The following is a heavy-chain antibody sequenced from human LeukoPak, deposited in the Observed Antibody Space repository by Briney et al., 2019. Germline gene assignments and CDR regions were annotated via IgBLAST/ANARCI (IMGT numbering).Heavy chain of an antibody. CDR3: AKDLAPVGATHFDY. J-gene: IGHJ4*02. CDR1: GFTFSSYA. Sequence: PGGSLRLSCAASGFTFSSYAMSWVRQAPGKGLEWVSAISGSGGSTYYADSVKGRFIISRDNSKNTLYLQMNSLRAEDTAVYYCAKDLAPVGATHFDYWGQGTLVTVSS. V-gene: IGHV3-23*01. D-gene: IGHD1-26*01. CDR2: ISGSGGST.